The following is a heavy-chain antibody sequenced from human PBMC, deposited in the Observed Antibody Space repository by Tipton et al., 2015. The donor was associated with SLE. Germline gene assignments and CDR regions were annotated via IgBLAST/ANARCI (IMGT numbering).Heavy chain of an antibody. CDR1: GASINSGTYY. J-gene: IGHJ4*02. V-gene: IGHV4-61*02. CDR2: IYTSGAT. D-gene: IGHD3-10*01. Sequence: TLSLTCTVSGASINSGTYYWNWIRHPAGKGLEWIGRIYTSGATNYSPSFESRITMSLDMSKNQFSLKLSSVTAADTAVYYCARTDYYGLAGNWGQGTLVTVSS. CDR3: ARTDYYGLAGN.